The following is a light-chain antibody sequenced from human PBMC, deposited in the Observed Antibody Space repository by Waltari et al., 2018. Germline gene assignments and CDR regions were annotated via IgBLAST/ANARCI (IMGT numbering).Light chain of an antibody. CDR3: AAWDDSLSGAV. CDR1: SSNIGNNY. Sequence: QSVLTQPPSASGTPGQRVTIPCSGSSSNIGNNYVSWYQQLPGTAPKLLIYRNNQRPSGVPDRFSGSKSGTSASLAISGLRSEDEADYYCAAWDDSLSGAVFGGGTQLTVL. J-gene: IGLJ7*01. CDR2: RNN. V-gene: IGLV1-47*01.